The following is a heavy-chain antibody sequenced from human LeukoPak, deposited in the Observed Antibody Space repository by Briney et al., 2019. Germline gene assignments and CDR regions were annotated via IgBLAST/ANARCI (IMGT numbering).Heavy chain of an antibody. D-gene: IGHD1-26*01. CDR1: GGSISSYY. CDR3: ARRGPKSGAFDY. CDR2: IYYSGST. V-gene: IGHV4-59*12. J-gene: IGHJ4*02. Sequence: SETLSLTCTVSGGSISSYYWSWIRQPPGKGLEWIGYIYYSGSTNYNPSLKSRVTISVDTSKNQFSLKLSSVTPEDTAVYYCARRGPKSGAFDYWGQGTLVTVSS.